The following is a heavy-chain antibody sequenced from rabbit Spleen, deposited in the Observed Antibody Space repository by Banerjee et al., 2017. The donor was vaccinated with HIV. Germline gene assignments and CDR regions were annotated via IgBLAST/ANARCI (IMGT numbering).Heavy chain of an antibody. CDR2: INTYTARP. CDR3: ARDLATVVGWNFNL. CDR1: GVSFSISSY. J-gene: IGHJ4*01. Sequence: QSLEESGGDLVKPGASLTLTCTASGVSFSISSYMCWVRQAPGKGLQWIACINTYTARPVYATWAKGRFTISRTSSTTVTLQMTSLTAADTATYFCARDLATVVGWNFNLWGPGTLVTVS. D-gene: IGHD3-1*01. V-gene: IGHV1S40*01.